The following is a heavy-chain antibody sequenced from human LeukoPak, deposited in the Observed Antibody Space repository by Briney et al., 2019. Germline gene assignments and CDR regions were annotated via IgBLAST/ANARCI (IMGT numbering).Heavy chain of an antibody. V-gene: IGHV4-61*01. CDR2: IYYSGST. D-gene: IGHD4-11*01. Sequence: SETLSLTCTVSGGSISSSSYYWSWIRQPPGKGLEWIGYIYYSGSTNYNPSLKSRVTISVDTSKNQFSLKLSSVTAADTAVYYCARADSTYYYYMDVWGKGTTVTVSS. J-gene: IGHJ6*03. CDR1: GGSISSSSYY. CDR3: ARADSTYYYYMDV.